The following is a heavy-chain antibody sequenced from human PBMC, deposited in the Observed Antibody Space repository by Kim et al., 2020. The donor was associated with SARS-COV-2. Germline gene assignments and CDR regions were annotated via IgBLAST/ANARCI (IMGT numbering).Heavy chain of an antibody. CDR1: GFTVSSNY. Sequence: GGSLRLSCAASGFTVSSNYMSWVRQAPGKGLEWVSVIYSGGSTYYADSVKGRFTISRDNSKNTLYLQMNSLRAEDTAVYYCARGSWGDTAMVSYYFDYWGQGTLVTVSS. V-gene: IGHV3-53*01. J-gene: IGHJ4*02. CDR2: IYSGGST. CDR3: ARGSWGDTAMVSYYFDY. D-gene: IGHD5-18*01.